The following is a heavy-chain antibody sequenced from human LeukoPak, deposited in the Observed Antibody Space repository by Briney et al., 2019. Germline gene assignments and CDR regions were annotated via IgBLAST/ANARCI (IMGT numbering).Heavy chain of an antibody. J-gene: IGHJ3*02. V-gene: IGHV1-2*02. CDR1: GYTFTGYY. CDR3: ARRAPAEGDAFDI. Sequence: ASVKVSCKASGYTFTGYYMHWVRQAPGQGREWMGWINPNSGGTDYAQKFQGRVTMTRDTSISTAYMELSRLRSDDTAVYYCARRAPAEGDAFDIWGQGTMVTVSS. CDR2: INPNSGGT. D-gene: IGHD2-15*01.